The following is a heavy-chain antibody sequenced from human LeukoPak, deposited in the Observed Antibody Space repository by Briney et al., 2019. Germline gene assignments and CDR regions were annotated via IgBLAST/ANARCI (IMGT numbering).Heavy chain of an antibody. CDR1: GYSFTSYW. Sequence: GESLNTYFQGSGYSFTSYWIGWVRQMPGKGLEWMGIIYPGDSDTRYSPSFQGQVTISADKSISTAYLQWSSLKASDTAMYYCARRGRWLQSRPFDYWGQGALVSASS. D-gene: IGHD5-24*01. CDR3: ARRGRWLQSRPFDY. J-gene: IGHJ4*02. CDR2: IYPGDSDT. V-gene: IGHV5-51*01.